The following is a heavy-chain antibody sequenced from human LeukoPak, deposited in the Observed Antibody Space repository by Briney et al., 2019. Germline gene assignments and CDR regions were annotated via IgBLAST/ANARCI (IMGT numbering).Heavy chain of an antibody. J-gene: IGHJ4*02. V-gene: IGHV3-15*07. Sequence: GGSLRLSCAASGFTFTNAWMNWVRQAPGKGLEWVGLIKSKTYGGTTDYAAPVKGIFTISRDDSKNTLYLQMNSLQTEDTAVYYCTTARGTCASGHYWGQGSLVTVSS. CDR1: GFTFTNAW. CDR3: TTARGTCASGHY. CDR2: IKSKTYGGTT.